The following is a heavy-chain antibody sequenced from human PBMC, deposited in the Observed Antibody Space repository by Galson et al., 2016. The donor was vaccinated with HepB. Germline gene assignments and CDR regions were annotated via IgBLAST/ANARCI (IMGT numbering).Heavy chain of an antibody. J-gene: IGHJ6*02. CDR1: GGTFNNYV. CDR2: ITPIYGTA. CDR3: ARGKYSSSYYYYYYGMDV. V-gene: IGHV1-69*13. D-gene: IGHD6-6*01. Sequence: SVKVSCKASGGTFNNYVISWVRQAPGQGLEWMGGITPIYGTANYERKFQGRVTITADESTSTAYMELPSPRSEDTAVYYCARGKYSSSYYYYYYGMDVWGQGTTVTVSS.